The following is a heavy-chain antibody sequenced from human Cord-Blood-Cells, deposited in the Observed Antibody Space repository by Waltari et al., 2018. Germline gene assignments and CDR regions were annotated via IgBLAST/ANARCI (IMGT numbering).Heavy chain of an antibody. V-gene: IGHV4-34*01. Sequence: QVQLQPWGAGLLKPSETLSLTCAVYGGSFSGYYWSWIRQPPGKGLEWVGEINHSGSTNYNPSLKSRVTISVDTSKNQFSLKLSSVTAADTAVYYCARHSRSDSSGYNWFDPWGQGTLVTVSS. CDR1: GGSFSGYY. D-gene: IGHD3-22*01. CDR3: ARHSRSDSSGYNWFDP. CDR2: INHSGST. J-gene: IGHJ5*02.